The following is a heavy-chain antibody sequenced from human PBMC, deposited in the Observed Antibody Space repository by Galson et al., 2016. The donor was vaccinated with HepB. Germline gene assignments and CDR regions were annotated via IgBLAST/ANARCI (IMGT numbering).Heavy chain of an antibody. CDR2: VYTSGIS. Sequence: SETLSLTCTVSGGSISSYHWNWVRQSAGRGLEWIGRVYTSGISNYNPSFESRVTIDLDTSKNQFFLNVKSVTASDTAVYYCARSYDIFRPMDVWGEGTTVIVSS. J-gene: IGHJ6*04. D-gene: IGHD3-9*01. CDR1: GGSISSYH. V-gene: IGHV4-4*07. CDR3: ARSYDIFRPMDV.